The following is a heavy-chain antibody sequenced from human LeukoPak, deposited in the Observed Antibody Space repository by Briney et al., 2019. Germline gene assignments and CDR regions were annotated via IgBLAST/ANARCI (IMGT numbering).Heavy chain of an antibody. CDR3: ATDYGDYVYFEY. CDR1: GYTFTGYY. D-gene: IGHD4-17*01. CDR2: INPNSGGT. Sequence: ASVKVSCKASGYTFTGYYMHWVRQAPGQGLERMGWINPNSGGTNYAQKFQGRVTMTRDTSISTAYMELSRLRSDDTSVYYCATDYGDYVYFEYWGQGTLVTVSS. J-gene: IGHJ4*02. V-gene: IGHV1-2*02.